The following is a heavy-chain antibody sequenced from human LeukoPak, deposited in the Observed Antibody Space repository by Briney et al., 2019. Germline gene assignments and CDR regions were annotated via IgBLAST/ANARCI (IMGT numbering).Heavy chain of an antibody. CDR3: ARHCPYSSSWSHFDY. Sequence: SETLSLTCTVSGGSISNYYWSWIRQPPGKGLEWIGYIYYSGSTNYSPSLKSRVTISVDTSKNQFSLKLSSVTAADTAVYCCARHCPYSSSWSHFDYWGQGTQVTVSS. D-gene: IGHD6-13*01. CDR2: IYYSGST. J-gene: IGHJ4*02. V-gene: IGHV4-59*08. CDR1: GGSISNYY.